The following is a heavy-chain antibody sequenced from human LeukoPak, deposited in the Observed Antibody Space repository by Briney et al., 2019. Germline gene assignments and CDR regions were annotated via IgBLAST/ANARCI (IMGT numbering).Heavy chain of an antibody. CDR3: ARVRMVRGVIPPPDAFDI. CDR2: IIPIFGTA. D-gene: IGHD3-10*01. V-gene: IGHV1-69*06. CDR1: GGTFSSYA. J-gene: IGHJ3*02. Sequence: SVKVSCKASGGTFSSYAISRVRQAPGQGLEWMGGIIPIFGTANYAQKFQGRVTITADKSTSTAYMELSSLRSEDTAVYYCARVRMVRGVIPPPDAFDIWGQGTMVTVSS.